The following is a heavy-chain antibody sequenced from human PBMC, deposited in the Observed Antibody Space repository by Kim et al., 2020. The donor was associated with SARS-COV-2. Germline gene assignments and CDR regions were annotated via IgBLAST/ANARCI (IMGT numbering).Heavy chain of an antibody. D-gene: IGHD6-13*01. CDR2: IYSGGSST. J-gene: IGHJ5*02. CDR1: GFTFSSYA. CDR3: SIAAAGTVGIA. Sequence: GSLRLSCAASGFTFSSYAMSWVRQAPGKGLEWVSVIYSGGSSTYYADSVKGRFTISRDNSKNTLYLQMNSLRAEDTAVYYCSIAAAGTVGIAWGQGTLVTVSS. V-gene: IGHV3-23*03.